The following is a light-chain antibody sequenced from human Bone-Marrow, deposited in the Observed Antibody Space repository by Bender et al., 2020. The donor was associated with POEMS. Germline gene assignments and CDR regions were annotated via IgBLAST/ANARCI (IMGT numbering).Light chain of an antibody. CDR2: PSH. Sequence: QSVLTQPPSASGTPGQRVPFSCPGGSPNTGALAVNWYQPLPGPAPKLLIYPSHRRPSGVPDPFSGSRSENSASLAISGIQYEDEADYYCAVWDDSLNGWVFGGGTKLTVL. CDR3: AVWDDSLNGWV. CDR1: SPNTGALA. V-gene: IGLV1-44*01. J-gene: IGLJ3*02.